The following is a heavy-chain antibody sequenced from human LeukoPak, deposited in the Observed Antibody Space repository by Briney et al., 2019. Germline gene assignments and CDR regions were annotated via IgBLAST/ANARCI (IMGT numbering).Heavy chain of an antibody. V-gene: IGHV4-34*01. D-gene: IGHD4-17*01. J-gene: IGHJ4*02. CDR3: ARGLATDYGDPKSFDY. CDR2: INHSGST. Sequence: SETLSLTCAVYGGSFSGYYWSWIRQPPGKGLEWIGEINHSGSTNYNPSLKSRVTISVDTSKNQFSLKLSSVTAADTAVYYCARGLATDYGDPKSFDYWGQGTPVTVSS. CDR1: GGSFSGYY.